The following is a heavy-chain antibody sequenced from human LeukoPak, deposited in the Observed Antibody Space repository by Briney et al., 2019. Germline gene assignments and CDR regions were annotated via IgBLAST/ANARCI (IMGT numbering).Heavy chain of an antibody. Sequence: PGGSLRLSCAGSGFDFSGYWMAWVRQAPGKGLEWVASINQDVSRTHYVNSVKGRFTISRDNAKSSLFLQMTSLRVEDTAVYYCARLKDDVTKFDYWGQGTLVTVSS. D-gene: IGHD2-8*01. CDR1: GFDFSGYW. V-gene: IGHV3-7*01. J-gene: IGHJ4*02. CDR2: INQDVSRT. CDR3: ARLKDDVTKFDY.